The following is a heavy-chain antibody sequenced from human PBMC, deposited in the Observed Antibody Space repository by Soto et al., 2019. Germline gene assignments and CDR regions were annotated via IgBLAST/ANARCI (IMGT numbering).Heavy chain of an antibody. CDR2: IYPGDSDT. D-gene: IGHD3-22*01. Sequence: GESLKISCKGSGYSFTIYWIGWVRQMPGKGLEWMGIIYPGDSDTRYSTSFQGQVTISADKSISNAYLQWSSLKASDTAMYYCARHGPRVYYDNSDYYYYGMDVWGQGTTVTVSS. V-gene: IGHV5-51*01. CDR3: ARHGPRVYYDNSDYYYYGMDV. CDR1: GYSFTIYW. J-gene: IGHJ6*02.